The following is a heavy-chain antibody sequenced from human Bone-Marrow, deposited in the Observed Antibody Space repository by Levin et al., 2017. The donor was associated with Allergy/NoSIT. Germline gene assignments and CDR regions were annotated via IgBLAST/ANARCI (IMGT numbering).Heavy chain of an antibody. V-gene: IGHV3-48*03. CDR2: ISNSGDTI. CDR1: GFTFSSYE. D-gene: IGHD6-6*01. CDR3: ASLRIAARIWAPFDY. Sequence: RPGGSLRLSCTASGFTFSSYEMNWVRQAPGKGLEWVSYISNSGDTIYYADSVKGRFTISRDNAKNSLFLQMNSLRAEDTAIYYCASLRIAARIWAPFDYWGQGTLVTVSS. J-gene: IGHJ4*02.